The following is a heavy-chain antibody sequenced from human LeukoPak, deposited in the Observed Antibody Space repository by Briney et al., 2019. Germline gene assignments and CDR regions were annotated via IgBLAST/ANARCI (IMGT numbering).Heavy chain of an antibody. Sequence: SETLSLTCTVSGGSVSSGSYYWSWIRQPPGKGLEWIGYIYYTGSTNYSPSLQSRVTISADTSKNQFSLNLSSVTAADTAVYYCARVGPYYYDSSGYPRSFDFDYWGQGTLVTVSS. CDR3: ARVGPYYYDSSGYPRSFDFDY. CDR2: IYYTGST. D-gene: IGHD3-22*01. CDR1: GGSVSSGSYY. J-gene: IGHJ4*02. V-gene: IGHV4-61*01.